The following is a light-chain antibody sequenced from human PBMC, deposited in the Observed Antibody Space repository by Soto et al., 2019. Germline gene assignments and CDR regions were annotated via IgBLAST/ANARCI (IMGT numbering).Light chain of an antibody. J-gene: IGLJ1*01. CDR1: SSDVGFYNH. Sequence: QSALTQPPAVSGSPGQSMTIYCNGTSSDVGFYNHVSWYQQHPGKAPKLMISDVTNRPSGVSDRFSGSKSGNTASLTISGLQTEDEADYYCMSYTTSIIYVFGSGTKVTVL. CDR3: MSYTTSIIYV. CDR2: DVT. V-gene: IGLV2-14*01.